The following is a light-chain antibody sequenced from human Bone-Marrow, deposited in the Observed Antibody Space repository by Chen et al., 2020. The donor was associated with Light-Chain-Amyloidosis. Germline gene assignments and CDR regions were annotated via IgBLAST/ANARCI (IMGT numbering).Light chain of an antibody. CDR2: EVT. CDR3: RSYSSTNTLV. J-gene: IGLJ1*01. CDR1: SSDVGGDNH. V-gene: IGLV2-14*01. Sequence: QSALTQPASVSGSPGQSITISCTGTSSDVGGDNHVSWYQQHPDNAPKLMIYEVTNRPSWVPDRFSGSKTDNTASLTISGLQTEDEDDYYCRSYSSTNTLVFGSGTRVTVL.